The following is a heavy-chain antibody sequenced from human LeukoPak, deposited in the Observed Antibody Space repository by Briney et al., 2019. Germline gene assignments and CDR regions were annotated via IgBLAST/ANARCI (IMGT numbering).Heavy chain of an antibody. CDR2: IKQDGSEK. CDR1: GFTFSSYA. J-gene: IGHJ4*02. D-gene: IGHD2-8*02. CDR3: ARVHLLL. V-gene: IGHV3-7*01. Sequence: GGSLRLSCAASGFTFSSYAMSWVRQAPGKGLEWVANIKQDGSEKYYVDSVKGRFTISRDNAKNSLYLQMNSLRAEDTAVYYCARVHLLLWGQGTLVTVSS.